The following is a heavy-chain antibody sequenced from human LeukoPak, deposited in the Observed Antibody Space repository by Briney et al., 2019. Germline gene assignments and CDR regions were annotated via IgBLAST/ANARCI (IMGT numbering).Heavy chain of an antibody. V-gene: IGHV3-66*02. D-gene: IGHD2-2*01. CDR2: IYSGGST. J-gene: IGHJ5*02. CDR3: ARFVVVVPAAMGNWFDP. CDR1: GFTVNSNY. Sequence: GGSLRLSCAASGFTVNSNYMSWVRQAPGKGLECVSVIYSGGSTYYADSVKGRFTISRDNSKNTLYLQMNSLRAEDTAVYYCARFVVVVPAAMGNWFDPWGQGTLVTVSS.